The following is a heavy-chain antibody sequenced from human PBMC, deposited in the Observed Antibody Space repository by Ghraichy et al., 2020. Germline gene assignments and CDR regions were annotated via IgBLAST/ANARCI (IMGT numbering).Heavy chain of an antibody. CDR2: INAGNGNT. Sequence: ASVKVSCKASGYTFTSYAMHWVRQAPGQRLEWMGWINAGNGNTKYSQKFQGRVTITRDTSASTAYMELSSLRSEDTAVYYCARVRGVVTPGGENNWFDPWGQGTLVTVSS. J-gene: IGHJ5*02. CDR1: GYTFTSYA. CDR3: ARVRGVVTPGGENNWFDP. D-gene: IGHD3-3*01. V-gene: IGHV1-3*01.